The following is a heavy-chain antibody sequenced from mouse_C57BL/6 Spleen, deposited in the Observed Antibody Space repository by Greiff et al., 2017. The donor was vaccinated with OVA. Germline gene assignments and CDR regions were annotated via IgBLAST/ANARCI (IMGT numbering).Heavy chain of an antibody. Sequence: EVQLQESGGGLVQPGGSMKLSCVASGFTFSNYWMNWVRQSPEKGLEWVAQIRLKSDNYATHYAESVKGRFTISRDDSKSSVYLQMNNLRAEDTGIYYCAEGYYVAWFAYWGQGTLVTVSA. CDR2: IRLKSDNYAT. CDR1: GFTFSNYW. CDR3: AEGYYVAWFAY. J-gene: IGHJ3*01. V-gene: IGHV6-3*01. D-gene: IGHD2-3*01.